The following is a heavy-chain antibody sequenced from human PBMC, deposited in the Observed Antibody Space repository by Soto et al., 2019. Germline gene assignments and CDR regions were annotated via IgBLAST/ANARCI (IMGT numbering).Heavy chain of an antibody. V-gene: IGHV3-23*01. CDR1: GFTFSSYA. D-gene: IGHD2-2*01. J-gene: IGHJ3*02. CDR3: AKGDCSSTSCPVAFDI. CDR2: ISGSGGST. Sequence: PGGSLRLSCAASGFTFSSYAMSWVRQAPGKGLEWVSAISGSGGSTYYANSVKGRFTISRDNSKNTLYLQMNSLRAEDTAVYYCAKGDCSSTSCPVAFDIWGQGTMVTVSS.